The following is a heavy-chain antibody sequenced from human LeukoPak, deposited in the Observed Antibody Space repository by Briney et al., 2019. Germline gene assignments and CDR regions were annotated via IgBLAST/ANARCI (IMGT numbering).Heavy chain of an antibody. J-gene: IGHJ4*02. CDR2: ISAYNGNT. Sequence: ASVKVFCKASGYTFTSYGVSWVRQAPGQGLEWMGWISAYNGNTNYAQKLQGRVTMTTDTSTSTAYMELRSLRSDDTAVYYCARALDHSSGYYYGYWGQGTLVTVSS. D-gene: IGHD3-22*01. CDR1: GYTFTSYG. V-gene: IGHV1-18*01. CDR3: ARALDHSSGYYYGY.